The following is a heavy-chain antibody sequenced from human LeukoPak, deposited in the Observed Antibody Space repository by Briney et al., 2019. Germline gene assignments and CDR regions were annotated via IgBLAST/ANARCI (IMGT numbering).Heavy chain of an antibody. Sequence: ASVKVSCKASGYTFTSYDINWVRQANGQGLEWMGWMNPNSGNTGYAQKFQGRVTITRNTSISTAYMELSSLRSEDTAVYYCARNRWIQLWKGDYFDYWGQGTLVTVSS. CDR2: MNPNSGNT. V-gene: IGHV1-8*03. CDR1: GYTFTSYD. J-gene: IGHJ4*02. D-gene: IGHD5-18*01. CDR3: ARNRWIQLWKGDYFDY.